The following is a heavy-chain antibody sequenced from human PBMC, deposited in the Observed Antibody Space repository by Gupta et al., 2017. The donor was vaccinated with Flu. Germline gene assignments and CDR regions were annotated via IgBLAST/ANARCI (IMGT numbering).Heavy chain of an antibody. V-gene: IGHV1-2*06. CDR2: INPTTGAT. D-gene: IGHD2-2*03. CDR3: ARNGYCSTSSCFGNMDV. J-gene: IGHJ6*02. Sequence: VRQAPGRGLEWMGRINPTTGATNFAQKFQGRVAMTRNTSTDTAYLDLSSLTSDDTAVYFCARNGYCSTSSCFGNMDVWGQGTTVTVSS.